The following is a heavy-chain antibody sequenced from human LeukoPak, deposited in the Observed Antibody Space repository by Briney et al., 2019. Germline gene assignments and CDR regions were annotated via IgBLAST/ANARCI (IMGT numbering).Heavy chain of an antibody. J-gene: IGHJ6*02. CDR1: GFTFSTYA. CDR2: ISGNGGST. Sequence: GGSLRLSCAASGFTFSTYAMNWVRQAPGKGLEWVSGISGNGGSTHYADSVKGRFTISRDNSKNTLYVQMNSLRDEDTAVYFCARAKRGTPLPISYYYYGMDVWGQGITVTVSS. D-gene: IGHD1-1*01. V-gene: IGHV3-23*01. CDR3: ARAKRGTPLPISYYYYGMDV.